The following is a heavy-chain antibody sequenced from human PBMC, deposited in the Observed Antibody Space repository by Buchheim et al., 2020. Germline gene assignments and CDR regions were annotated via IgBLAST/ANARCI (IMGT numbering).Heavy chain of an antibody. CDR2: ISYDGSNK. D-gene: IGHD3-10*01. V-gene: IGHV3-30*03. Sequence: QVQLVESGGGVVQPGRSLRLSCAASGFTFSSYGMHWVRQAPGKGLEWVAVISYDGSNKYYADSVKGRFTISRDNSKNTLYLQMNNLTDEDTDVYYCARVWGSGSYRWVFDYWGQGT. CDR3: ARVWGSGSYRWVFDY. CDR1: GFTFSSYG. J-gene: IGHJ4*02.